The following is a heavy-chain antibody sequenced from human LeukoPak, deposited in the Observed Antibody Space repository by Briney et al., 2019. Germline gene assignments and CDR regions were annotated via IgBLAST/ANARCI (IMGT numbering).Heavy chain of an antibody. V-gene: IGHV4-38-2*02. CDR2: IYHSGST. J-gene: IGHJ3*02. D-gene: IGHD2-2*01. CDR1: GYSISSGYY. Sequence: SETLSLTCTVSGYSISSGYYWGWIRQPPGKGLEWIGSIYHSGSTYYNPSLKSRVTISVDTSKNQLSLKLSSVTAADTAVYYCARPGYCSSTSCYVLAFDIWGQGTMVTVSS. CDR3: ARPGYCSSTSCYVLAFDI.